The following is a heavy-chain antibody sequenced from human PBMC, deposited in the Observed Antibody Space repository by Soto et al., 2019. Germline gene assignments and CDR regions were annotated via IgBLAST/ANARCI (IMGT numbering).Heavy chain of an antibody. CDR3: ARDSGYSYGPLDY. Sequence: GGSLRLSCAASGFTFSSYSMNWVRQAPGKGLEWVSYISSSSSTIYYADSVKGRFTISRDNAKNSLYLQMNSLRAEDTAVYYCARDSGYSYGPLDYWGQGTLVTVAS. CDR2: ISSSSSTI. J-gene: IGHJ4*02. D-gene: IGHD5-18*01. V-gene: IGHV3-48*01. CDR1: GFTFSSYS.